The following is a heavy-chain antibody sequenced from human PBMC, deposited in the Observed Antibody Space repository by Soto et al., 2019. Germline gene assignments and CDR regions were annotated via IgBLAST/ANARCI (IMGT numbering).Heavy chain of an antibody. Sequence: PSDTLSLTCTVSGGSISISSYYWGWILHPPGKGLEWIGSIYYSGSTYYNPSLKSRVTISVDTSKNQFSLKLSSVTAADTAVYYCARIEDYDILTVYYQGDAFDIWGQGTMVTVSS. CDR1: GGSISISSYY. V-gene: IGHV4-39*01. J-gene: IGHJ3*02. D-gene: IGHD3-9*01. CDR2: IYYSGST. CDR3: ARIEDYDILTVYYQGDAFDI.